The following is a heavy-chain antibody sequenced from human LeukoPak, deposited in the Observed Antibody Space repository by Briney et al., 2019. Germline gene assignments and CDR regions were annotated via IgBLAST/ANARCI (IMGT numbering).Heavy chain of an antibody. CDR2: ISAYNGNT. J-gene: IGHJ1*01. CDR1: GYTFTSYG. Sequence: ASVKVSCKASGYTFTSYGTSWVRQAPGQGLEWMGWISAYNGNTNYAQKLQGRVTMTTDTSTSTAYMELRSLRSDDTAVYYCARGGQQWLVLSPAEYFQHWGQGTLVTVSS. D-gene: IGHD6-19*01. CDR3: ARGGQQWLVLSPAEYFQH. V-gene: IGHV1-18*01.